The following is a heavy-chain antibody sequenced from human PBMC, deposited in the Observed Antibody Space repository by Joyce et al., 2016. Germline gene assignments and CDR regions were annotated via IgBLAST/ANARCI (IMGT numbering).Heavy chain of an antibody. J-gene: IGHJ6*03. V-gene: IGHV1-2*02. CDR1: GYTFTDFY. CDR3: ARVFTRTNWGDDFYYMDV. Sequence: QVQLVQSGAEVKKPGASVRVSCKTSGYTFTDFYLHWVRQAPGQGLELLGWINPNSGVTKYAQKFQDRVTMTRDTSFNTAHMELSRLKSDDTAVYYCARVFTRTNWGDDFYYMDVWGKGTTVRVSS. CDR2: INPNSGVT. D-gene: IGHD7-27*01.